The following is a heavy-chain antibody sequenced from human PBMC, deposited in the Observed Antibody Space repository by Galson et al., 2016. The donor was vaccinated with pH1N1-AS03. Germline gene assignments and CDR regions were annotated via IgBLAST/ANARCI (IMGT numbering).Heavy chain of an antibody. D-gene: IGHD4-17*01. Sequence: CAISGDSVLSDSAAWNWVRQSPSRGLEWLGRTYLRSTWYHVYAESMKSRIIINADTSKNQFSLQLNSETPEDTAVYYCVRDIYGDPLGEWGQGTLVTVSS. CDR2: TYLRSTWYH. J-gene: IGHJ4*02. V-gene: IGHV6-1*01. CDR1: GDSVLSDSAA. CDR3: VRDIYGDPLGE.